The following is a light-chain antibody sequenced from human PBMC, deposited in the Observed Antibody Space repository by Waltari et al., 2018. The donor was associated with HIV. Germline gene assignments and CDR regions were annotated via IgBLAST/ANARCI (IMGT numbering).Light chain of an antibody. CDR3: QAWGNNTVV. CDR1: NLSNNY. V-gene: IGLV3-1*01. Sequence: SYDLTQAPSLSVSPGQAAKILCSGFNLSNNYVSWYQQKPGQSPLLLIFLDRKRPSGIPERFSGSSSGNTATLTISGTQSVDEADYFCQAWGNNTVVFGGGTKLTVL. CDR2: LDR. J-gene: IGLJ2*01.